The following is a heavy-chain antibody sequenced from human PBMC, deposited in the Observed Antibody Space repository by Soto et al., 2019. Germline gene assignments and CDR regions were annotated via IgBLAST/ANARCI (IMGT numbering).Heavy chain of an antibody. D-gene: IGHD3-3*01. CDR3: ARDLFYYDFWSGYYSPFYYYYGMDV. CDR1: GYTFTSYA. V-gene: IGHV1-3*01. CDR2: INAGNGNT. Sequence: ASVKVSCKASGYTFTSYAMHWVRQAPGQRLEWMGWINAGNGNTKYSQKFQGRVTITRDTSASTAYMELSSLRSEDTAVYCCARDLFYYDFWSGYYSPFYYYYGMDVWGQGTTVTVSS. J-gene: IGHJ6*02.